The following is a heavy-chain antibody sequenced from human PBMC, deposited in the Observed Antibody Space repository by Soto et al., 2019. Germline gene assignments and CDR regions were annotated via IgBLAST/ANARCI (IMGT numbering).Heavy chain of an antibody. V-gene: IGHV4-39*07. CDR3: ASASITIFGVVTHFDY. D-gene: IGHD3-3*01. Sequence: SETLSLTCTVSGGSISSSSYYWGWIRQPPGKGLEWIGSIYYSGSTYYNPSLKSRVTISVDTSKNQFSLKLSSVTAADTAVYYCASASITIFGVVTHFDYWGQGTLVTVSS. CDR2: IYYSGST. J-gene: IGHJ4*02. CDR1: GGSISSSSYY.